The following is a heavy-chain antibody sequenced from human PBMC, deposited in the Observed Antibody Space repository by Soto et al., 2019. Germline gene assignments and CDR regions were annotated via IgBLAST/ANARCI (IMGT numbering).Heavy chain of an antibody. CDR2: MSGSGDNT. D-gene: IGHD4-4*01. J-gene: IGHJ5*02. Sequence: EVQLLESGGGLVQPGGSLRLSCAASGFTFSSHAMSWVRQAPGKGLEWVSSMSGSGDNTYHADSVKGRFTVSRDNSKNSLYLQMNSLRGEDTAVYYCAKGSYTNYNWFDPWGQGTLVTVSS. V-gene: IGHV3-23*01. CDR3: AKGSYTNYNWFDP. CDR1: GFTFSSHA.